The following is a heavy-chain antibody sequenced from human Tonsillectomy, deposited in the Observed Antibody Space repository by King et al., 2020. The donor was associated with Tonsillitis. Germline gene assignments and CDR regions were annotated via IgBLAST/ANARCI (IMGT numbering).Heavy chain of an antibody. J-gene: IGHJ5*02. V-gene: IGHV3-48*01. Sequence: VQLVESGGGLAQPGGSLRLSCAASGFTFSSYSMNWVRQAPGKGLEWVSYISSSSSTIYYADSVKGRFTISRDNAKNSLYLQMNSLRAEDTAVYYCARMTTVTTWGWFDPWGQGTLVTVSS. CDR3: ARMTTVTTWGWFDP. D-gene: IGHD4-11*01. CDR1: GFTFSSYS. CDR2: ISSSSSTI.